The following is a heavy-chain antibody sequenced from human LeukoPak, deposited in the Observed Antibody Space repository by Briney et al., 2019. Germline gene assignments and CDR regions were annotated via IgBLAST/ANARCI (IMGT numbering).Heavy chain of an antibody. V-gene: IGHV3-74*01. Sequence: GGSLRLSCAASGFTFSSYWMHWVRQVPGKGLVWVSRINSDGSSTSYADSVKGRFTISRDDAKNTLYVQMNSLRAEDTAVYYCSTGSGHAFDIWGRGTMVTVSS. J-gene: IGHJ3*02. CDR3: STGSGHAFDI. D-gene: IGHD3-10*01. CDR1: GFTFSSYW. CDR2: INSDGSST.